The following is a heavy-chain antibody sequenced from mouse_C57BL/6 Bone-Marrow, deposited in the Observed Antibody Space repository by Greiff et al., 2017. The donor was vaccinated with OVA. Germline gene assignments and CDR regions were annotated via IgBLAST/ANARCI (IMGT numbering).Heavy chain of an antibody. CDR2: IDPEDGDT. CDR3: TSDSSGPFAY. V-gene: IGHV14-1*01. J-gene: IGHJ3*01. D-gene: IGHD3-2*02. Sequence: EVQLQQSGAELVRPGASVKLSCTASGFTIKDYYMHWVKQRPEQGLEWIGRIDPEDGDTEYAPKFQGKATMTADTSSNTAYLQLSSLTSEDTAVYYCTSDSSGPFAYWGQGTLVTVSA. CDR1: GFTIKDYY.